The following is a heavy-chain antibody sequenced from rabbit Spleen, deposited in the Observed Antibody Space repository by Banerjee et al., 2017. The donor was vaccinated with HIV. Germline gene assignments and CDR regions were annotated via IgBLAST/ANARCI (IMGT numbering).Heavy chain of an antibody. J-gene: IGHJ4*01. Sequence: QSLEESGGDLVSPGASLTLTCTASGFTLSSYWMCWVRQAPGKGLEWIGCIYTGSSGSTYYASWAKGRFTISKTSSTTVTLQMTSLTAADTATYFCAGAGGGPYGGVSFSLWGPGTLVTVS. CDR3: AGAGGGPYGGVSFSL. CDR1: GFTLSSYW. CDR2: IYTGSSGST. D-gene: IGHD4-2*01. V-gene: IGHV1S40*01.